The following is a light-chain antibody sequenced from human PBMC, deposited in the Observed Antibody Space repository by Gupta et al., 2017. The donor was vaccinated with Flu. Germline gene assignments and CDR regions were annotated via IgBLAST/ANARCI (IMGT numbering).Light chain of an antibody. CDR1: QSRGYSDGNNY. CDR2: QGS. V-gene: IGKV2-30*01. J-gene: IGKJ1*01. Sequence: DVVMTQTPLSLPVTLGQPAPISCRSSQSRGYSDGNNYLHRFQQRPGQSPRRLIYQGSHRESGVPDSFSGSGSGTDFTLKISRVEAEDVGVYYCRQWERWPRAFGQGTRVEMK. CDR3: RQWERWPRA.